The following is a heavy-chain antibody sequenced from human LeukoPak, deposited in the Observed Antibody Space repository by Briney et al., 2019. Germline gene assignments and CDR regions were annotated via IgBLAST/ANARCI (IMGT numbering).Heavy chain of an antibody. Sequence: GRSLRLSCAASGFTFSNYAIHWVRQAPGKGLEWVAVISHDGSNKYYADSVKGRFTISRDNSKNTLYLQMNSLRTEDTAVYYCAKDRCSNGIGCYYYYMDVWGKGTTVTISS. CDR3: AKDRCSNGIGCYYYYMDV. CDR1: GFTFSNYA. V-gene: IGHV3-30*04. CDR2: ISHDGSNK. D-gene: IGHD2-8*01. J-gene: IGHJ6*03.